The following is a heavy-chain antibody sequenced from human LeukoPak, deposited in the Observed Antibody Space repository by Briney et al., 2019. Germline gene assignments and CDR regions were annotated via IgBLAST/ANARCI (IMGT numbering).Heavy chain of an antibody. D-gene: IGHD2-15*01. CDR3: ARIREDVVVVAAFDY. J-gene: IGHJ4*02. CDR2: IKQDGSEK. V-gene: IGHV3-7*01. CDR1: GFTFSSYW. Sequence: QPGGSLRLSCAASGFTFSSYWMSWVRQAPGKGLEWVANIKQDGSEKYYVDSVKGRFTISRDNAKNSLYLQVNSLRAEDTAVYYCARIREDVVVVAAFDYWGQGTLVTVSS.